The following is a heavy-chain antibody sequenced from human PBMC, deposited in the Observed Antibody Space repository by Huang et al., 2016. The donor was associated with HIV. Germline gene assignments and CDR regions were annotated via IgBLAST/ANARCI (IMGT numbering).Heavy chain of an antibody. CDR3: AVGKPDF. Sequence: QVQLQESGPGLVKPSETLSLTCTVSGGPISSHYWSWIRQPPGKGLEWIGSIYYSGSTCYNPSLQSRVTISVDTSKNLFSLKLSSVTAADTAVYYCAVGKPDFWGQGALVTVSS. D-gene: IGHD2-15*01. CDR1: GGPISSHY. J-gene: IGHJ4*02. V-gene: IGHV4-59*03. CDR2: IYYSGST.